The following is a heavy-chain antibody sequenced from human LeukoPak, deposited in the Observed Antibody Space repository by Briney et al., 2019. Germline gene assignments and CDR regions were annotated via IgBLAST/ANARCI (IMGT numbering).Heavy chain of an antibody. CDR2: IIPIFGIA. D-gene: IGHD3-9*01. CDR1: GGTFSSYA. Sequence: SVKVSCKASGGTFSSYAISWVRQAPGQGLEWMGRIIPIFGIANYAQKFQGRVTITADKSTSTAYMELSSLRSEDTAVYYCARDYYDILTGYYSYVYFDLWGRGTLVTVSS. V-gene: IGHV1-69*04. J-gene: IGHJ2*01. CDR3: ARDYYDILTGYYSYVYFDL.